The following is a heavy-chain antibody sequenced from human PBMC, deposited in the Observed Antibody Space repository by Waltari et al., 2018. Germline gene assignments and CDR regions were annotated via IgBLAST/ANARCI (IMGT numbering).Heavy chain of an antibody. CDR1: GASFGGFY. CDR3: ARNIGPDGPNWFDL. J-gene: IGHJ5*02. V-gene: IGHV4-34*01. D-gene: IGHD6-13*01. CDR2: INHTGDS. Sequence: QVQLQQWGAGLLKPSETLSLTCGESGASFGGFYWSGIRQAPGKGLEWIGDINHTGDSNIKPSRKSRLTISVDTAKRQFSRELTSVTPADTAVYYCARNIGPDGPNWFDLWGQGTLVSVSS.